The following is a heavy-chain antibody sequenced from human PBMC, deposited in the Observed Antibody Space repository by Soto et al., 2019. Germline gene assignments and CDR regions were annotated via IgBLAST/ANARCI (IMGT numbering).Heavy chain of an antibody. CDR2: IIPIFGTA. CDR1: GGTFSSYA. CDR3: ARRHCSSTTYYPDY. J-gene: IGHJ4*02. D-gene: IGHD2-2*01. Sequence: SVKGSCKASGGTFSSYAISWVRQAPGQGLEWMGGIIPIFGTANYAQKFQGRVTITADKSTSTAYMELRSLRSDDTAVYYCARRHCSSTTYYPDYWGQGTPVTVSS. V-gene: IGHV1-69*06.